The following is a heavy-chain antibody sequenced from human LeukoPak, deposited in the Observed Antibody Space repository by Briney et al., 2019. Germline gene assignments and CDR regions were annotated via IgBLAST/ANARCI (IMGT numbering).Heavy chain of an antibody. D-gene: IGHD3-10*01. CDR2: INHSGST. CDR3: ASLRVVPAAPYGSGSYSRTKRPYYYYYMDV. J-gene: IGHJ6*03. CDR1: GGSFSGYY. Sequence: SETLSLTCAVYGGSFSGYYWSWIRQPPGKGLEWIGEINHSGSTNYNPSLKSRVTISVDTSKNQFSLKLSSVTAADTAVYYCASLRVVPAAPYGSGSYSRTKRPYYYYYMDVWGKGTTVTISS. V-gene: IGHV4-34*01.